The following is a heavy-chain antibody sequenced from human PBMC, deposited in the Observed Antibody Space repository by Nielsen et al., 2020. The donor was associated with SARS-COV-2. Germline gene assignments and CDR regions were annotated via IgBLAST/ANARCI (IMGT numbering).Heavy chain of an antibody. D-gene: IGHD3-22*01. J-gene: IGHJ4*02. Sequence: GGSLRLSCVVSGFTISTYGMSWVRQAPGKGLEWVANIRQDGADIYYMDSVKGRFTISRDNAQNSLFLQMTSLRPEDTATYYCARDGGSSGYYKLDHWDQGTLVTVSS. CDR3: ARDGGSSGYYKLDH. V-gene: IGHV3-7*03. CDR2: IRQDGADI. CDR1: GFTISTYG.